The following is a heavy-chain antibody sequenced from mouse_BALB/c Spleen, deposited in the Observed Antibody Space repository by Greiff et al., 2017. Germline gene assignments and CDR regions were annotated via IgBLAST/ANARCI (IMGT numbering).Heavy chain of an antibody. D-gene: IGHD1-1*02. CDR3: ARDGGGYWYFDV. J-gene: IGHJ1*01. V-gene: IGHV5-6-3*01. Sequence: EVKLVESGGGLVQPGGSLKLSCAASGFTFSSYGMSWVRQTPDKRLELVATINSNGGSTYYPDSVKGRFTISRDNAKNTLYLQMSSLKSEDTAMYYCARDGGGYWYFDVWGAGTTVTVSS. CDR1: GFTFSSYG. CDR2: INSNGGST.